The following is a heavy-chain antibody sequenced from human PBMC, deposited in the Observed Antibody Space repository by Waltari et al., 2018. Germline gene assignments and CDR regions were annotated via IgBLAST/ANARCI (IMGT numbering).Heavy chain of an antibody. J-gene: IGHJ6*03. V-gene: IGHV3-33*01. CDR1: GFTFRSYG. D-gene: IGHD6-13*01. Sequence: QVQLVESGGGVVQPGRSLRLSCAASGFTFRSYGMHWVRQAPGKGLEWVAFIWYDGSNKYYAESGKRRFTISRDNSKNTLYLQMNSLRAEDTAVYYCARAPASYSSSWYYYYYMDVWGKGTTVTVSS. CDR3: ARAPASYSSSWYYYYYMDV. CDR2: IWYDGSNK.